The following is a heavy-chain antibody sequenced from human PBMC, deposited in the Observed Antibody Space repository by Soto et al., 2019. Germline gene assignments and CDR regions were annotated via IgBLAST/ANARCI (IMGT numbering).Heavy chain of an antibody. J-gene: IGHJ6*02. V-gene: IGHV4-61*01. Sequence: SGNLSLTCTVSGGSVSSGSYYWSWIRQPPGKGLEWIGYIYYSGSTNYNPSLKSRVTISVDTSKNQFSLKLSSVTAADTAVYYCARDTSSSWGYYYHHYGMAFWGQGTTVIASS. CDR3: ARDTSSSWGYYYHHYGMAF. CDR1: GGSVSSGSYY. CDR2: IYYSGST. D-gene: IGHD6-6*01.